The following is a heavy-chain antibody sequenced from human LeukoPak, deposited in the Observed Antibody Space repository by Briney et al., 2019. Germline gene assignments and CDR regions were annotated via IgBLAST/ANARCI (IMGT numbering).Heavy chain of an antibody. CDR1: GGSISSYY. D-gene: IGHD2-15*01. CDR3: ARLHETVAATPGTLDY. J-gene: IGHJ4*02. Sequence: PSETLSLTCTVSGGSISSYYWSWIRQPPGKGLEWIGYIYYSGSTNYNPSLKSRVTISVDTSKNQFSLKLSSVTAADTAVYYCARLHETVAATPGTLDYWGQGTLVTVSP. CDR2: IYYSGST. V-gene: IGHV4-59*01.